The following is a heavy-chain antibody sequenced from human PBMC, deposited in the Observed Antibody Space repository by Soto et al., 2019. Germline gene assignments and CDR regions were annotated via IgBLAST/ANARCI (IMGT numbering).Heavy chain of an antibody. V-gene: IGHV3-7*05. D-gene: IGHD2-15*01. CDR1: GFTFSSYW. CDR2: IKQDGSEK. Sequence: EVHLVESGGGLGQPGGSLRLSCAASGFTFSSYWMSWVRQAPGKGLEWVANIKQDGSEKYYVDSVKGRFTISRDNPKNALYLQLNSLRAEDTAVYYCARDLISATGFDYWGQGTLVTVSS. J-gene: IGHJ4*02. CDR3: ARDLISATGFDY.